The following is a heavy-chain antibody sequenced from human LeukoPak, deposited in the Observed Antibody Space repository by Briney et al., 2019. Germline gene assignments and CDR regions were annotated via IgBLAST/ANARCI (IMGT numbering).Heavy chain of an antibody. Sequence: GGSLRLSCAASGFTFSSYSMNWVRQAPGKGLEWVLYISTGSSTIYYADSVKGRFTISGENAKNSLYLQMNSLRAEDTAGYYCARVQAAYPFDYWGQGTQVTVCS. V-gene: IGHV3-48*01. D-gene: IGHD2-15*01. J-gene: IGHJ4*02. CDR3: ARVQAAYPFDY. CDR1: GFTFSSYS. CDR2: ISTGSSTI.